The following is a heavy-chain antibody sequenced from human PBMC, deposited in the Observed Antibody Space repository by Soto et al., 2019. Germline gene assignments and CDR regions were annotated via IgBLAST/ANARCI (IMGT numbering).Heavy chain of an antibody. Sequence: SERLSCVASGYTFSTYSMHWVRQAPGKGLEWAALISYDGNNKYYADSVKGRFTISRDNSKNTLYLQMNSLRAVDTYVFHCARDGERGYSYDYWFKPWGQRTLVTFSS. CDR1: GYTFSTYS. J-gene: IGHJ5*02. CDR2: ISYDGNNK. CDR3: ARDGERGYSYDYWFKP. D-gene: IGHD5-18*01. V-gene: IGHV3-30-3*01.